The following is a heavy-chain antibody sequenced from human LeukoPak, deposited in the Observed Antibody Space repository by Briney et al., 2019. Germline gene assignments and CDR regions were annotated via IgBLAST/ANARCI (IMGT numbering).Heavy chain of an antibody. CDR2: ISWNSGSI. CDR1: GFTFDDYA. V-gene: IGHV3-9*03. CDR3: AKDEFVASDFTGAFDI. Sequence: PGGSLRLSCAASGFTFDDYAMHWVRQAPRKGLEWVSGISWNSGSIGYADSVKGRFTISRDNAKNSLYLQMNTLRAGDMALYYCAKDEFVASDFTGAFDIWRQGTMVTVSS. D-gene: IGHD2-8*02. J-gene: IGHJ3*02.